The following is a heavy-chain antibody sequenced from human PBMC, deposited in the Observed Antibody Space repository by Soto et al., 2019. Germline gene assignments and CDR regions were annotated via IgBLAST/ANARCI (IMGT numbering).Heavy chain of an antibody. Sequence: GESLKISCQCSGYTFSNFWIGWVRQLPGQGLEWMGIIYPGDHETRYSPSFLGKVTISAETSINTAYLQWSSLEASDSAFYFCARSTRSSPYLVFWCQGVLVTASS. V-gene: IGHV5-51*01. CDR3: ARSTRSSPYLVF. J-gene: IGHJ4*02. CDR1: GYTFSNFW. CDR2: IYPGDHET. D-gene: IGHD6-13*01.